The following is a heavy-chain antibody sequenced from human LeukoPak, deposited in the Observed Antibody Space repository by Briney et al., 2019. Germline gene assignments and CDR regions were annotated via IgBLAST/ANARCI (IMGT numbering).Heavy chain of an antibody. V-gene: IGHV4-59*08. D-gene: IGHD3-10*01. CDR3: ARLGHGPGSYYNVVDP. CDR1: GGSISSYY. Sequence: SETLSLTCTVSGGSISSYYWSWIRQPPGKGLEWIGDIYYSGSTNYNPSLKSRVTISVDTSKNQFSLKLSSVTAADTAVYYCARLGHGPGSYYNVVDPWGQGTLVTVSS. CDR2: IYYSGST. J-gene: IGHJ5*02.